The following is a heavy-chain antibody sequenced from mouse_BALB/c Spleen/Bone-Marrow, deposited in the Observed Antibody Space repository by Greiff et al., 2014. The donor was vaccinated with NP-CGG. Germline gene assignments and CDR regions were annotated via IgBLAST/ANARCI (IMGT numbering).Heavy chain of an antibody. Sequence: QVQLQQSGAELAKPGASVKMSCKASGYTFTSYWMHWVKQRPGQGLEWIGYINPSTGYTEYNQKFKDKATLTADKSSSTAYMQLSSLTSEDSAVYYCARGLRDWYFDVWGAGTTVTVSS. CDR1: GYTFTSYW. J-gene: IGHJ1*01. CDR3: ARGLRDWYFDV. D-gene: IGHD2-4*01. V-gene: IGHV1-7*01. CDR2: INPSTGYT.